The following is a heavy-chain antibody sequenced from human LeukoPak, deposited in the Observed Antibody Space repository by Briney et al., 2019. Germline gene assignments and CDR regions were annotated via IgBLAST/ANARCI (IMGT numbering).Heavy chain of an antibody. V-gene: IGHV1-3*01. CDR3: ARGPFGDSVGWFDP. J-gene: IGHJ5*02. D-gene: IGHD3-10*01. CDR2: INGGKDDT. CDR1: GYNFMTYT. Sequence: GASVKVSCKASGYNFMTYTMYWVRQAPGQSLEWLGWINGGKDDTKYSQKFQDRVTFTKDTSASTAYMELSSLRSEDTAVYYCARGPFGDSVGWFDPWGQGTPVTVSS.